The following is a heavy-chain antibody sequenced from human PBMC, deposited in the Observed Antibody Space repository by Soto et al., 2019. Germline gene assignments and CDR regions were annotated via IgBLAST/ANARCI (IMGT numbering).Heavy chain of an antibody. CDR2: ISGSGGST. D-gene: IGHD3-16*02. CDR1: GFTFSSYA. V-gene: IGHV3-23*01. J-gene: IGHJ4*02. Sequence: GGSLRLSCAASGFTFSSYAMSWVRQAPGKGLEWVSAISGSGGSTYYADSVKGRFTISRDNAKNTLYLQMNSLRAEDTAVYYCARGLGGAIHFGFDYWGQGTLVTVSS. CDR3: ARGLGGAIHFGFDY.